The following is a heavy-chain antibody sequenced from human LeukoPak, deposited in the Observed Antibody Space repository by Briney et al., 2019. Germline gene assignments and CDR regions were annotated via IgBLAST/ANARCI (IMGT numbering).Heavy chain of an antibody. J-gene: IGHJ4*02. CDR3: ARDIEKAEMAAAASDY. CDR2: ISPYNGHT. V-gene: IGHV1-18*01. CDR1: GYTFSNYG. Sequence: ASVKVSCKASGYTFSNYGIVWVRQAPGQGLEWMGWISPYNGHTNYAQKLQGRVTMTTDTSTSTAYMELRSLRSDDTAVYYCARDIEKAEMAAAASDYWGQGTLVTVSS. D-gene: IGHD6-13*01.